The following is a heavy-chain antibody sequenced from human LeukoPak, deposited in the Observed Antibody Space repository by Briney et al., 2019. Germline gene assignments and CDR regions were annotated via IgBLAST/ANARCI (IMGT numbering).Heavy chain of an antibody. CDR1: GGSISSGGYY. CDR3: ASERRWSSSWQGPS. CDR2: IYYSGST. Sequence: KASQTLSLTCTVPGGSISSGGYYWSWIRQHPGKGLEWIGYIYYSGSTYYNPSLKSRVTISVDTSKNQFSLKLSSVTAADTAVYYCASERRWSSSWQGPSWGQGTLVTVSS. D-gene: IGHD6-13*01. J-gene: IGHJ5*02. V-gene: IGHV4-31*03.